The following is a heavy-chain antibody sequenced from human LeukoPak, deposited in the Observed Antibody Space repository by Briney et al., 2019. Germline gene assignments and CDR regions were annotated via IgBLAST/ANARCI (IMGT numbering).Heavy chain of an antibody. V-gene: IGHV3-23*01. CDR3: AKDDPYGGNSAGDHY. CDR2: ISGSGDRT. CDR1: GFTFSTYA. D-gene: IGHD4-23*01. Sequence: GGSLRLSCAASGFTFSTYAMSWVRQAPGKGLEWVAAISGSGDRTYYADSVKGRFTISRDNSKNTLYLQMNSLGAEDTAVYYCAKDDPYGGNSAGDHYWGQGTLVTVSS. J-gene: IGHJ4*02.